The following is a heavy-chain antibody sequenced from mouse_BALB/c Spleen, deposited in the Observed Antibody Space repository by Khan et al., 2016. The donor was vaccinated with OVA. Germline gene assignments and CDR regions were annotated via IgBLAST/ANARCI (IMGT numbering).Heavy chain of an antibody. CDR1: GFTFSAYG. V-gene: IGHV5-6*01. Sequence: EVELVESGGDLVRPGGSLKLSCAASGFTFSAYGMSWVRQSPDKRLEWVATINSDGYYIYYTDSLKGRFIISRDNAKNTLYLQMHSLKSEDTAMYYCASHLTGSFAYWGQGTLVTVSA. D-gene: IGHD4-1*01. CDR3: ASHLTGSFAY. J-gene: IGHJ3*01. CDR2: INSDGYYI.